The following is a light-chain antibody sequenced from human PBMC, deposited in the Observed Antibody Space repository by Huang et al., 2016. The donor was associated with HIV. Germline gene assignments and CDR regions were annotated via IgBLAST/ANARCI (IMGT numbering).Light chain of an antibody. CDR2: WAS. CDR3: QQYYHNPLT. CDR1: QSLFFSSNKQSY. V-gene: IGKV4-1*01. J-gene: IGKJ4*01. Sequence: DIVMTQSPDSLTVSLGGRATINCRSSQSLFFSSNKQSYLAWYQKKPGQPPKLVISWASARETGVPDRFSGSGSGTHVTLTINSLQAEDVAVYYCQQYYHNPLTFGGGTKVEI.